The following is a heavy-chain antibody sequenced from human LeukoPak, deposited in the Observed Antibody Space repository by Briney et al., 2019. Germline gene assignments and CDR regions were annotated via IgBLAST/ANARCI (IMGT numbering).Heavy chain of an antibody. D-gene: IGHD6-19*01. Sequence: SETLSLTCAVSGGSISSGGYSWSWIRQPPGKGLEWIGYIYHSGSTYYNPSLKSRVTISVYRSKNQFSLKLSSVTAADTAVYYCARGLSSWYFDYWGQGTLVTVSS. CDR2: IYHSGST. V-gene: IGHV4-30-2*01. J-gene: IGHJ4*02. CDR3: ARGLSSWYFDY. CDR1: GGSISSGGYS.